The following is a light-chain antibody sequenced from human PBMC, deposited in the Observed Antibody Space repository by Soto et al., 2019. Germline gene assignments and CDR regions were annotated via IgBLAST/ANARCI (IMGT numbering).Light chain of an antibody. CDR2: EVV. J-gene: IGLJ1*01. CDR3: KSYAGSNTYV. CDR1: KSDIGVYDF. Sequence: QSALTQPPSASGSPGQSVTISCTGTKSDIGVYDFVSWYQHHPGKAPRLIIYEVVQRPSGVPDLFSGSKSGNTASLTVSGLQAADEADYFCKSYAGSNTYVFGSGTKLTVL. V-gene: IGLV2-8*01.